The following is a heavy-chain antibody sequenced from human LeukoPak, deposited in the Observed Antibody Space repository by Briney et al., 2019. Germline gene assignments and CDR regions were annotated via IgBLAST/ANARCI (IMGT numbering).Heavy chain of an antibody. CDR3: ARFLYYYDSSGYYRGSHYFDY. CDR1: GGSISSGGYY. J-gene: IGHJ4*02. CDR2: IYYSGST. D-gene: IGHD3-22*01. V-gene: IGHV4-31*03. Sequence: PSETLSLTCTVSGGSISSGGYYWSWIRQHPGKGLEWIGYIYYSGSTYYNPSLKSRVTISVDKSKNQFSLKLSSVTAADTAVYYCARFLYYYDSSGYYRGSHYFDYWGQGTLVTVSS.